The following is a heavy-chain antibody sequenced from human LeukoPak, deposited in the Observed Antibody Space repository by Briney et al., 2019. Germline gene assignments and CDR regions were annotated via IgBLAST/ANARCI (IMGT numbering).Heavy chain of an antibody. D-gene: IGHD3-22*01. J-gene: IGHJ5*02. CDR1: GGSISSSSYY. CDR2: IYYSGST. CDR3: ARGPSYDSSGYYSEWHWFDP. Sequence: SETLSLTCTVSGGSISSSSYYWGWIRQPPGKGLEWIGSIYYSGSTYYNPSLKSRVTISVDTSKNQFSLKLSSVTAADTAVYYCARGPSYDSSGYYSEWHWFDPWGQGTLVTVSS. V-gene: IGHV4-39*07.